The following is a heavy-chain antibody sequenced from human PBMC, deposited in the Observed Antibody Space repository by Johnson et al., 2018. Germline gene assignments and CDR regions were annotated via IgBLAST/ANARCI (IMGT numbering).Heavy chain of an antibody. J-gene: IGHJ6*03. CDR3: ARDGYDFWSGHTPPYYYYYMDV. Sequence: VQLVESGGGLVKXGGSLRLXCAASGFTFDDYAMHWVRQAPGKGLEWVSGISWNSGNIGYADSVKGRFTISSDNSKNTLYLQMNSLRAEDTAVYYCARDGYDFWSGHTPPYYYYYMDVWGKGTTVTVSS. V-gene: IGHV3-9*01. D-gene: IGHD3-3*01. CDR2: ISWNSGNI. CDR1: GFTFDDYA.